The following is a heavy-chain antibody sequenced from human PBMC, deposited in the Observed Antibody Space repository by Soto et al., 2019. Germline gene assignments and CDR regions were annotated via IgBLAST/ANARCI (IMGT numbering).Heavy chain of an antibody. J-gene: IGHJ4*02. CDR1: GFTFSSYG. CDR3: AKGGEIQLWLDGVDY. CDR2: ISYDGSNK. V-gene: IGHV3-30*18. D-gene: IGHD5-18*01. Sequence: GGSLRLSCAASGFTFSSYGMHWVRQAPGKGLEWVAVISYDGSNKYYADSVKGRFTISRDNSKNTLYLQMNSLRAEDTAVYYCAKGGEIQLWLDGVDYWGQGTLVTVSS.